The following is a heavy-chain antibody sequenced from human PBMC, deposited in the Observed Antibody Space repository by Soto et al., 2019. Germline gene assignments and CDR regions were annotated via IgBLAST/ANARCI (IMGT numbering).Heavy chain of an antibody. CDR2: ISSSRSYI. Sequence: GGSLRLSCVTSGFTFNNYGMHWVRQAPGKGLEWVSSISSSRSYIYYADSVKGRFTISRDRTKNQFFLNLRSVSAADTAVYFCAREGRLHWFESWGQGTLVTVSS. V-gene: IGHV3-21*04. J-gene: IGHJ5*01. CDR1: GFTFNNYG. CDR3: AREGRLHWFES.